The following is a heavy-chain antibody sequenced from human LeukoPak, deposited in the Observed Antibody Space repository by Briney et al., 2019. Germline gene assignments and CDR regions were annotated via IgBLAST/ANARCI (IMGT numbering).Heavy chain of an antibody. CDR2: ISSSGSTI. Sequence: PGGSLRLSCAASGFTFSDYYMSWIRQAPGKGLGWVSYISSSGSTIYYADSVKGRFTISTDNAKTSLYLQMNSLRAEDTAVYYCARAGWRPGPLDYWGQGTLVTVSS. D-gene: IGHD2-21*02. V-gene: IGHV3-11*01. CDR1: GFTFSDYY. CDR3: ARAGWRPGPLDY. J-gene: IGHJ4*02.